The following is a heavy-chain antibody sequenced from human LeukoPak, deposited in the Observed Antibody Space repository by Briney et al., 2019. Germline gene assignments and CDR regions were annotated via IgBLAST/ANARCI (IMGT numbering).Heavy chain of an antibody. Sequence: PGGSLRLSCAASGFTFSSYGMHWVRQAPGKGLEWVAVIWYDGSNKYYADSVKGRFTISRDNSKNTLYLQMNSLRAEDTAVYYCARNPYSGADYYYYGMDVWGQGTTVTVSS. V-gene: IGHV3-33*01. J-gene: IGHJ6*02. D-gene: IGHD4-11*01. CDR3: ARNPYSGADYYYYGMDV. CDR2: IWYDGSNK. CDR1: GFTFSSYG.